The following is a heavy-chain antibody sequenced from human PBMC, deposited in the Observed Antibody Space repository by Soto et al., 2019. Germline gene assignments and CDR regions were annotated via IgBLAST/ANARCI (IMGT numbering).Heavy chain of an antibody. Sequence: GASVKVSCKASGGTFSSYTISWVRQAPGQGLEWMGRIIPILGIANYAQKFQGRVTITADKSTSTAYMELSSLRSEDTAVYYCARDLMRNYYMDVWGKGTTGTVSS. J-gene: IGHJ6*03. CDR3: ARDLMRNYYMDV. CDR2: IIPILGIA. V-gene: IGHV1-69*04. CDR1: GGTFSSYT. D-gene: IGHD3-9*01.